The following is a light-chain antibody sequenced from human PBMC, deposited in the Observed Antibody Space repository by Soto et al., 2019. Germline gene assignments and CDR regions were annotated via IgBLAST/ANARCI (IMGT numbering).Light chain of an antibody. V-gene: IGKV1-33*01. CDR3: QQYDNLPIT. CDR2: DAS. J-gene: IGKJ5*01. Sequence: DIPMTQSPSSLSASVVDRVTIPWPAGQGISHYLNWYQQKPGKAPKLLIYDASNLDTGVPSRFSGSGSGTDFTFTITSLQPEDVATYFCQQYDNLPITFGQGTRLEIK. CDR1: QGISHY.